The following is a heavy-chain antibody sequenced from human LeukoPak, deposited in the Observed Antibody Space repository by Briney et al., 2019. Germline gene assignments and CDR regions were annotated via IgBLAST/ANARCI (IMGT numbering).Heavy chain of an antibody. V-gene: IGHV1-69*02. D-gene: IGHD3-10*01. CDR1: GGTFSSYS. Sequence: SLTVSCTASGGTFSSYSISWVRQAPGQGLEWMGRIIPIFGIANYAQTFQGRVTITADKSTSTAYMELSSLRSEDTAVYYCARSLWFGESRGGSLSSNWFDPWGQGTLVTVSS. CDR3: ARSLWFGESRGGSLSSNWFDP. J-gene: IGHJ5*02. CDR2: IIPIFGIA.